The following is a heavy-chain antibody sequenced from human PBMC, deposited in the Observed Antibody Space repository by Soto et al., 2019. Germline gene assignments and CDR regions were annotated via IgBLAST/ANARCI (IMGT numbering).Heavy chain of an antibody. J-gene: IGHJ4*02. Sequence: GGSLRLACAASRFTFSSYAMSWVRQDPGKGLEWVSAISGSGGSTYYADSVKGRFTISRDNSKNTLYLQMNSLRAEDTAVYYCAREDYYDSSGYYGYWGQGTLVTVSS. CDR1: RFTFSSYA. CDR3: AREDYYDSSGYYGY. V-gene: IGHV3-23*01. D-gene: IGHD3-22*01. CDR2: ISGSGGST.